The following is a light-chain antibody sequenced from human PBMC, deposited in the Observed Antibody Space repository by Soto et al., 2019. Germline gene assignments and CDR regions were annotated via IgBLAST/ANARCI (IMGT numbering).Light chain of an antibody. Sequence: QSALTQPASVSGSPGQSITISCTGTSSDVGGYNYVSWYQQHPGKAPKLMIYEVSNRPSGVSNRFSGSKSGNTASLTISVLQAEDEADYYCSSYTSSSTQVFGGGTKLTV. J-gene: IGLJ2*01. CDR1: SSDVGGYNY. V-gene: IGLV2-14*01. CDR3: SSYTSSSTQV. CDR2: EVS.